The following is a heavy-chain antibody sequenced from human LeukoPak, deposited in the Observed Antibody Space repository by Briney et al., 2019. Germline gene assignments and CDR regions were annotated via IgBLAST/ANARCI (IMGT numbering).Heavy chain of an antibody. CDR1: GFTVSSNY. CDR2: INQDGNKN. CDR3: ARERPGGAFDI. V-gene: IGHV3-7*01. J-gene: IGHJ3*02. Sequence: PGGSLRLSCAASGFTVSSNYMSWVRQAPGKGLEWVANINQDGNKNYYLDSVKGRFTISRDNAKNSLYLQMNSLRAEDTAVYYCARERPGGAFDIWGQGTMVTVSS.